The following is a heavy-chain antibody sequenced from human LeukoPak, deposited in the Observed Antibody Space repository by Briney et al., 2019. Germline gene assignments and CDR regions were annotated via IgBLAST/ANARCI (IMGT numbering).Heavy chain of an antibody. CDR3: ARDPSVVYDAFDI. CDR2: IYYSGST. J-gene: IGHJ3*02. Sequence: PSETLSLTCTVSGGSISSSSYYWGWIRQPPGKGLECIGSIYYSGSTYYNPSLKSRVTISVDTSKNQFSLKLSSVTAADTAVYYWARDPSVVYDAFDIWGQGTMVTVSS. D-gene: IGHD2-8*02. V-gene: IGHV4-39*02. CDR1: GGSISSSSYY.